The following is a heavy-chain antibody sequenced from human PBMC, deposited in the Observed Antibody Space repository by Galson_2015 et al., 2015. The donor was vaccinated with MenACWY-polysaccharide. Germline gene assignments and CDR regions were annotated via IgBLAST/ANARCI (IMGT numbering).Heavy chain of an antibody. CDR2: VNPNSGNT. CDR3: ARGRRDTAVPGTAVFLVDY. Sequence: SVKVSCKASGYTFTSYDINWVRQATGQGLEWMGWVNPNSGNTGYAQKFQGRVTMTGNTSISTAYMELSSLRSEDTAVYYCARGRRDTAVPGTAVFLVDYWGQGTLVTVSS. D-gene: IGHD6-19*01. V-gene: IGHV1-8*01. CDR1: GYTFTSYD. J-gene: IGHJ4*02.